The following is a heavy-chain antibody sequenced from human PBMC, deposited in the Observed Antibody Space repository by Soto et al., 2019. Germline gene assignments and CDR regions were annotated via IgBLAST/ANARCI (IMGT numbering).Heavy chain of an antibody. Sequence: QVQLVQSGAEVKKPGASVKVSCKTSGYPFTSYGITWVRQAPGQVPEWMGWISAYNGKTSYTQKFQGRVTMTTDTSTSTAYMELRSLSSDDTAVYDCSRDRLIAVTGLLHYWGQGTLVTVSS. CDR2: ISAYNGKT. CDR1: GYPFTSYG. CDR3: SRDRLIAVTGLLHY. D-gene: IGHD6-19*01. V-gene: IGHV1-18*01. J-gene: IGHJ4*02.